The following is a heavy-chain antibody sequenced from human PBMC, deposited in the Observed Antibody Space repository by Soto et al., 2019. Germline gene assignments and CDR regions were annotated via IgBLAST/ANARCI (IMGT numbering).Heavy chain of an antibody. D-gene: IGHD3-22*01. V-gene: IGHV3-7*05. CDR3: AKDTYYYDSIGYRGDAFDI. CDR1: GFTFSGCW. J-gene: IGHJ3*02. CDR2: IKEDGSEK. Sequence: GGSLRLSCVASGFTFSGCWMTWVRQAPGRGLECVATIKEDGSEKYYVDSVKGRFTISRDNAKNSLYLQMNSLRAEDTAVYYCAKDTYYYDSIGYRGDAFDIWGQGTMVTVSS.